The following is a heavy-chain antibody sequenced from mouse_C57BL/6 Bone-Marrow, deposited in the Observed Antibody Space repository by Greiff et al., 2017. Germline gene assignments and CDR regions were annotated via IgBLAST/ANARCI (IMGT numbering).Heavy chain of an antibody. D-gene: IGHD2-5*01. Sequence: EVQLVESGPELVKPGASVKISCKASGYTFTDYYMNWVKQSHGKSLEWIGDINPNNGGTSYNQKFKGKATLTVDKSSSTAYMELRSLTSEDSAVYYCAREGYYSNLPYYFDYWGQGTTLTVSS. CDR2: INPNNGGT. CDR1: GYTFTDYY. CDR3: AREGYYSNLPYYFDY. V-gene: IGHV1-26*01. J-gene: IGHJ2*01.